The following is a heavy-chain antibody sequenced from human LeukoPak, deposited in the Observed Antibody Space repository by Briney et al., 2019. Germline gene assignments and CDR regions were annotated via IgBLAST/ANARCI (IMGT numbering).Heavy chain of an antibody. Sequence: ASVKVSCKASGYIFTSYYMYWVRQAPGQGLEWMGIINPSGGSIRYAQKFQGRVTMTRDTSTSTVYMELSSLRSEDTAVYYCARDWGYSSSWYVHPQPDYWGQGTLVTVSS. CDR2: INPSGGSI. V-gene: IGHV1-46*01. CDR1: GYIFTSYY. D-gene: IGHD6-13*01. J-gene: IGHJ4*02. CDR3: ARDWGYSSSWYVHPQPDY.